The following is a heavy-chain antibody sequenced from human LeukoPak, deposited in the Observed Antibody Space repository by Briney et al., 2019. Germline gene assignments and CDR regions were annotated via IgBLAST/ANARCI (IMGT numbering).Heavy chain of an antibody. CDR3: ARRRDERGYKDIFDI. D-gene: IGHD5-18*01. CDR1: GYSFTNYW. Sequence: GESLKISCKGSGYSFTNYWIGWVRQMPGKGLEWMGIIYPADSDTRYSPSFQDQVTISADKSISTAYLQWSSLKASDTARYYCARRRDERGYKDIFDIWGQGTMVTVSS. V-gene: IGHV5-51*01. CDR2: IYPADSDT. J-gene: IGHJ3*02.